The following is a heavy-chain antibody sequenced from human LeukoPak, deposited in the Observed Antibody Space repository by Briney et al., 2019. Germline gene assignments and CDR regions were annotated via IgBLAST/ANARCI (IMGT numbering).Heavy chain of an antibody. CDR1: GGSISSGSYY. CDR3: ARGLRYFDWLPNYYYYYMDV. D-gene: IGHD3-9*01. J-gene: IGHJ6*03. CDR2: IYTSGST. V-gene: IGHV4-61*02. Sequence: RPSQTLSLTCTVSGGSISSGSYYWSWIRQPAGKGLEWIGRIYTSGSTNYNPSLKSRVTISVDTSKNQFSLKLSSVTAADTAVYYCARGLRYFDWLPNYYYYYMDVWGKGTTVTISS.